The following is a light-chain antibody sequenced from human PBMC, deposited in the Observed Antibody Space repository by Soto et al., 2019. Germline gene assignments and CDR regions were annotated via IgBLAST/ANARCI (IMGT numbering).Light chain of an antibody. V-gene: IGKV1-39*01. CDR2: TAA. J-gene: IGKJ2*01. CDR3: QQSYSTPHT. Sequence: IHMTQSPSSLSASVGDRVTINCRASQRITTYLNWYQQKPGKAPKLLISTAATLQGGVPSRFSGSGSGTDFTLTITTLQPEDFATYFCQQSYSTPHTFGQGTKLEIK. CDR1: QRITTY.